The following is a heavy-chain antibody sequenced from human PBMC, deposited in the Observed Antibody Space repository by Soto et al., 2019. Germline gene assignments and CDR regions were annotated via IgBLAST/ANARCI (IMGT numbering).Heavy chain of an antibody. CDR1: GFTVSSNY. J-gene: IGHJ6*03. CDR3: ARDQQGYCTNGVCPYYYYYYMDV. D-gene: IGHD2-8*01. V-gene: IGHV3-66*01. CDR2: IYSGGST. Sequence: EVQLVESGGGLVQPGGSLRLSCAASGFTVSSNYMSWVRQAPGKGLEGVSVIYSGGSTYYADSVKGRFTISRDNSKNTLYLQMNSLRAEDTAVSYCARDQQGYCTNGVCPYYYYYYMDVWGKGTTVTVSS.